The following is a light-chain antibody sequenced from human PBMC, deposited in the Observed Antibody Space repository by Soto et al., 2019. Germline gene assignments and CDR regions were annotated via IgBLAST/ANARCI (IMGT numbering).Light chain of an antibody. CDR1: QGISNY. CDR2: AAS. J-gene: IGKJ1*01. CDR3: QKYNTAPRT. V-gene: IGKV1-27*01. Sequence: DIQMTQSPSSLSASVGDTVTITCRASQGISNYLAWYQQKPGQVPNLLIYAASTLQSGVPSRFSGSGSGTDFTLTISSLRPEDVATYYCQKYNTAPRTFGKGKKVEI.